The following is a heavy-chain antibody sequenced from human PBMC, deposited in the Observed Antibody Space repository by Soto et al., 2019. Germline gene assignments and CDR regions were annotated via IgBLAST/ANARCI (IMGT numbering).Heavy chain of an antibody. J-gene: IGHJ4*02. D-gene: IGHD4-17*01. V-gene: IGHV4-61*01. CDR2: VYYSWTT. CDR1: GGSVSNKTYY. CDR3: ARTTAVPNTLRSRYFFDY. Sequence: PSETLSRTCSVSGGSVSNKTYYWSWIRQPPWKRLEWIGYVYYSWTTNYNPSLKSRVTISVDLSKNQFSLRLSSVTTADTALYYCARTTAVPNTLRSRYFFDYWGQGTLVPVSS.